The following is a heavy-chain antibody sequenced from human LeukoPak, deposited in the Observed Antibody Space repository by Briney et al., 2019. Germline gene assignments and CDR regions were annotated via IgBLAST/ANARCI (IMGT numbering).Heavy chain of an antibody. J-gene: IGHJ4*02. Sequence: GGSLRLSCAASGFTFSGYEMNWVRQAPGKGLEWVSYITSNGRTKYYADSVKGRFTMSRDNAKNSLYLQINSLRVEDTAVYYCAKKYSGTYYFDYWGQGTLVTVSS. CDR3: AKKYSGTYYFDY. D-gene: IGHD1-26*01. V-gene: IGHV3-48*03. CDR1: GFTFSGYE. CDR2: ITSNGRTK.